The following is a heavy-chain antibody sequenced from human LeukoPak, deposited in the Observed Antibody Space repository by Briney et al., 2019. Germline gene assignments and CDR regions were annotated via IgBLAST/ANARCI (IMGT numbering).Heavy chain of an antibody. Sequence: GGSLRLSCAASGFTFSNYNMNWVRQAPGKGLEWVSSISSRSTYIYYADSVKGRFTISRDNAKNSLYLQMNGLRAEDTAIYYCARVIYSSTWYFDSWGQGTLVTVSS. CDR1: GFTFSNYN. V-gene: IGHV3-21*01. CDR3: ARVIYSSTWYFDS. J-gene: IGHJ4*02. CDR2: ISSRSTYI. D-gene: IGHD6-13*01.